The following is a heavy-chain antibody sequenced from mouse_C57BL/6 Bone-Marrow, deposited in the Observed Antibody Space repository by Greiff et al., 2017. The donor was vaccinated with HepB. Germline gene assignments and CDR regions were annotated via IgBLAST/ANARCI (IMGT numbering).Heavy chain of an antibody. V-gene: IGHV6-6*01. J-gene: IGHJ1*03. CDR1: GFTFSDAW. CDR3: RGLLSYWYFDV. CDR2: IRNKANNHAT. Sequence: EVNLVESGGGLVQPGGSMKLSCAASGFTFSDAWMDWVRQSPEKGLEWVAEIRNKANNHATYYAESVKGRFTISRDDSKSSVYLQMNSLRAEDTGIYYCRGLLSYWYFDVWGTGTTVTVSS. D-gene: IGHD2-3*01.